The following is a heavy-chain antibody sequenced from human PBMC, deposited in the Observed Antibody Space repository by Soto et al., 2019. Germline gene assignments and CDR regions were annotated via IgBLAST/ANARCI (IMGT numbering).Heavy chain of an antibody. CDR2: IWYDGSNK. CDR1: GFTFSSYG. D-gene: IGHD3-10*01. V-gene: IGHV3-33*01. Sequence: QVQLVESGGGVVQPGRSLRLSCAASGFTFSSYGMHWVRQAPGKGLEWVAVIWYDGSNKYYADSVKGRFTISRDTSKNTLYVQMNSLRAEDTAVYYCARDGGYYYGSGWDGMDVWGQGTTVTVSS. J-gene: IGHJ6*02. CDR3: ARDGGYYYGSGWDGMDV.